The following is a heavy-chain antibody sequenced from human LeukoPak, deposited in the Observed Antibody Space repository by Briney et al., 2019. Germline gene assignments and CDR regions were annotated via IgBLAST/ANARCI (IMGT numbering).Heavy chain of an antibody. D-gene: IGHD3-10*01. CDR1: GFNFTSYW. CDR2: IYPGDSDT. J-gene: IGHJ4*02. Sequence: GESLKISCKGSGFNFTSYWIGWVRQMPGKGLEWLGIIYPGDSDTRSSPSFQGQVTISADKSKTTVYLQWSSLEASDSAMYYCVRWRGEYYFDYWGQGTLVTVSP. V-gene: IGHV5-51*01. CDR3: VRWRGEYYFDY.